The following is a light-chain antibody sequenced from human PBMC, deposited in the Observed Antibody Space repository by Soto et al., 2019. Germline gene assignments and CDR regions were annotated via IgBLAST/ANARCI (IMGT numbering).Light chain of an antibody. V-gene: IGLV2-14*01. J-gene: IGLJ2*01. CDR2: DVS. CDR1: SSDVGGYNF. Sequence: QSVLTQPASVSGSPGQSITISCTGTSSDVGGYNFVSWYQQYPGKAPKLMIYDVSHRPSGVSTHFSGSKSGNTASLTISGLQAEDEADYYCTSYATSSTLFGGGTKVTVL. CDR3: TSYATSSTL.